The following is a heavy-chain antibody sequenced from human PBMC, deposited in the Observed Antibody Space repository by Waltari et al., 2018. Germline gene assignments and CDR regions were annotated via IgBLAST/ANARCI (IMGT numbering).Heavy chain of an antibody. V-gene: IGHV4-34*01. D-gene: IGHD3-3*01. CDR2: TNHSGST. CDR3: ARVRFLAPSYYMDV. CDR1: GGSFSGYY. J-gene: IGHJ6*03. Sequence: QVQLQQLGAGLLKPSETLSLTCAVYGGSFSGYYWSWIRQPPGKGLEWIGETNHSGSTNYHPSLKRRVTRSVDTSKNQFSLKLSSVTAADTAVYYCARVRFLAPSYYMDVWGKGTTVTVSS.